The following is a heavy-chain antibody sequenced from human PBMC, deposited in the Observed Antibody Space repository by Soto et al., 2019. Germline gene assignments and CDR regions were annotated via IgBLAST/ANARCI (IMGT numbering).Heavy chain of an antibody. CDR3: AKVIRTHNGPLEWFHWGYYYMDV. CDR2: ISGSGGST. V-gene: IGHV3-23*01. Sequence: GGSLRLSCAASGFTFSSYAMSWVRQAPGKGLEWVSAISGSGGSTYYADSVKGRFTISRDNSKNTLYLQMNSLRAEDTAVYYCAKVIRTHNGPLEWFHWGYYYMDVWGKGTTVTVSS. D-gene: IGHD3-3*01. CDR1: GFTFSSYA. J-gene: IGHJ6*03.